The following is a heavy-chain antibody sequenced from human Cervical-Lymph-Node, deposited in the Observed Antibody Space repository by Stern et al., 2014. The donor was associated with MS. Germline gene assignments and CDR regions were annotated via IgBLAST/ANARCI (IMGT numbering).Heavy chain of an antibody. Sequence: QVQLVESGGGVVQPGRSLRLSCAASGFTFSSYGMHWVRQAPGKGLEWVAVIWYDGSNKYYADSVKGRFTISRDNSKNTLYLQMNSLRAEDTAVYYCARDETYYDFWSHLGYWGQGTLVTVSS. V-gene: IGHV3-33*01. D-gene: IGHD3-3*01. CDR1: GFTFSSYG. J-gene: IGHJ4*02. CDR2: IWYDGSNK. CDR3: ARDETYYDFWSHLGY.